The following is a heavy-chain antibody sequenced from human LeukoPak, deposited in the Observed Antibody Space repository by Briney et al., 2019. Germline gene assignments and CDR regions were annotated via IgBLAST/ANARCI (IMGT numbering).Heavy chain of an antibody. V-gene: IGHV3-23*01. J-gene: IGHJ4*02. CDR3: SKREYCTSSSCYSRTTYYFGMDG. CDR1: GFTFSNYA. Sequence: GGSLRLSCAGSGFTFSNYAMTWVRQAPGKGLEFVSVISGRGESTDYAESVKGRFTIARDNSNNALYLHMSNLRADDTAIYYCSKREYCTSSSCYSRTTYYFGMDGWGQGTLVTVSS. D-gene: IGHD2-2*02. CDR2: ISGRGEST.